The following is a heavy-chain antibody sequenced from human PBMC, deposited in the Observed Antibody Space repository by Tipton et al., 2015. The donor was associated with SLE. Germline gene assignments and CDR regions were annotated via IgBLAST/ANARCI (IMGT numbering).Heavy chain of an antibody. CDR2: ISDSGTT. Sequence: TLSLTCSVSGASISSHYWTWIRQPPGKGLEWIGYISDSGTTNYNPSLKSRVAISIDTSKNQFSLNLSSVTAADTALYYCARVLGSRYCTNGVCTSPYYFYYYMDVWGKGTTVTVSS. D-gene: IGHD2-8*01. J-gene: IGHJ6*03. CDR1: GASISSHY. CDR3: ARVLGSRYCTNGVCTSPYYFYYYMDV. V-gene: IGHV4-59*11.